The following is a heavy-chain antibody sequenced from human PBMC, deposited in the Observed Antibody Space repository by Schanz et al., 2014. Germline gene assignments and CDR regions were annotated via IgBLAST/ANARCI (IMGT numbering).Heavy chain of an antibody. D-gene: IGHD6-19*01. CDR1: GFTVNNYA. CDR2: ITRQGTT. V-gene: IGHV3-23*01. Sequence: EVHLLESGGGLVQPGGSLRLSCTASGFTVNNYAMNWVRQAPGRGLEWVSGITRQGTTYYADFVKGRCSISRDISSNTLYLHMNSLRSDNSAIDYSAKYHPSSGGRAFDVWGQGTQVTVSS. CDR3: AKYHPSSGGRAFDV. J-gene: IGHJ4*02.